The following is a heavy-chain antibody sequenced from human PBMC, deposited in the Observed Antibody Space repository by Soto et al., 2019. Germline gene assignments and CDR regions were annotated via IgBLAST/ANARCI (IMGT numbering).Heavy chain of an antibody. D-gene: IGHD3-16*01. CDR1: GYTFTSYG. Sequence: QVQLVQAGAEVKKPGASVKVSCKASGYTFTSYGISWVRQAPGQGLGWMGWISAYNGNTNYAQKLQGRVPMTTDTSTSTADMELRSLRSDDTAVYYCARDGGVVVAAGDAFDIWGQGTMVTVSS. CDR3: ARDGGVVVAAGDAFDI. V-gene: IGHV1-18*04. CDR2: ISAYNGNT. J-gene: IGHJ3*02.